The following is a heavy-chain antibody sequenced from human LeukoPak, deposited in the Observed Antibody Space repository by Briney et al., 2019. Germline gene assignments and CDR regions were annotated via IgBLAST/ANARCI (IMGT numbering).Heavy chain of an antibody. CDR1: GGSISSGSYY. CDR2: IYTSAST. J-gene: IGHJ6*02. CDR3: ARDDPGYSSTKNGMDV. D-gene: IGHD6-13*01. Sequence: SQTLSLTCTVSGGSISSGSYYWSWIRQPAGKELKWIGRIYTSASTNYNPSLKSRVTISVDTSKNQFSLKLSSVTAADTAVYYCARDDPGYSSTKNGMDVWGQGTTVTVSS. V-gene: IGHV4-61*02.